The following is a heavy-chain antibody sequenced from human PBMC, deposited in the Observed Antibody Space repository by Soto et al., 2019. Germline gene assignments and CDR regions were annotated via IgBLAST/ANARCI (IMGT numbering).Heavy chain of an antibody. CDR1: GDSISSYY. CDR2: IYSSGTT. Sequence: SETLSLTCTVSGDSISSYYWSWIRQPAGQGLEWIGRIYSSGTTNYNPSLKSRVTMSVDTSKNRFSLKLTSVTAADTAVYYCARVSRTAMVYYFDYWGQGTLVTV. D-gene: IGHD5-18*01. V-gene: IGHV4-4*07. J-gene: IGHJ4*02. CDR3: ARVSRTAMVYYFDY.